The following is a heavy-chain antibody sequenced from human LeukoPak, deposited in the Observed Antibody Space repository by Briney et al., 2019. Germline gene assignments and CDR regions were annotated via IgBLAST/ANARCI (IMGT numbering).Heavy chain of an antibody. Sequence: PGGSLRLSCAASGFSFNSDWMDWVRQAPGKGLMWVSQISPDGSQTFYADSVKGRFTISRDNAKNTLFLQMDSLRAEDTALYYCVRSLRSADFWGQGTLVTVSS. J-gene: IGHJ4*02. CDR3: VRSLRSADF. V-gene: IGHV3-74*01. CDR2: ISPDGSQT. CDR1: GFSFNSDW.